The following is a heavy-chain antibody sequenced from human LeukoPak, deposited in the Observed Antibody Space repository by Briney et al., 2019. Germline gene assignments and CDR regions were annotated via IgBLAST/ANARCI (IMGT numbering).Heavy chain of an antibody. CDR2: IDWNDDK. CDR3: ARFLRTTSYDF. V-gene: IGHV2-70*01. J-gene: IGHJ4*02. Sequence: SGPTLVNPTRTLTLTCSFSGFSLSTSGMGVRWIRQLPGKALEWLSLIDWNDDKYLNTSLQTSLTISQDTSRNQVVLTMTNMDLVDTATYYCARFLRTTSYDFWGQGTLVTVSA. CDR1: GFSLSTSGMG. D-gene: IGHD1-1*01.